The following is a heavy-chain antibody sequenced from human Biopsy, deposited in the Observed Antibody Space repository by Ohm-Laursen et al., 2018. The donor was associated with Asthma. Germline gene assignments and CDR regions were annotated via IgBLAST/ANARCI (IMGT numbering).Heavy chain of an antibody. CDR2: ISYTGNT. CDR3: ARHWNWGSFFDY. CDR1: SGSGGYMSSSSYS. D-gene: IGHD7-27*01. V-gene: IGHV4-39*01. Sequence: SETLSLTCSLSSGSGGYMSSSSYSWGWIRQPPGKGLEWIGSISYTGNTDIPSLRSRVTLSVDTSKNNFSLKLTSVTAADTAVFCCARHWNWGSFFDYWGQGMLVTVSS. J-gene: IGHJ4*02.